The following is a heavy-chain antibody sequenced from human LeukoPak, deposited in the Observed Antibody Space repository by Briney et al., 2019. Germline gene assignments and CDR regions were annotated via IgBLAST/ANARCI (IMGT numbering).Heavy chain of an antibody. CDR1: GYTFINYG. Sequence: ASVKVSCKASGYTFINYGITWVRQAPGQGLGWMGWITTYNGNTYYAQNFQGRVTMTADTSTSTAYMEVRSLRSDDTAVYYCARLSPPIASFCSGGTCYSGGFDPWGQGTLVTVSS. CDR2: ITTYNGNT. D-gene: IGHD2-15*01. CDR3: ARLSPPIASFCSGGTCYSGGFDP. V-gene: IGHV1-18*01. J-gene: IGHJ5*02.